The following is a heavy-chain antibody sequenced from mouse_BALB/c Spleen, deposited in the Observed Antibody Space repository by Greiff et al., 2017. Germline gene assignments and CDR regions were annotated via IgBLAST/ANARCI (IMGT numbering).Heavy chain of an antibody. J-gene: IGHJ4*01. CDR3: AGYGNYGGGAMDY. CDR2: ISSGGGNT. V-gene: IGHV5-9*03. CDR1: GFTFSSYT. D-gene: IGHD2-1*01. Sequence: EVKVVESGGGLVKPGGSLKLSCAASGFTFSSYTMSWVRQTPEKRLEWVATISSGGGNTYYPDSVKGRFTISRDNAKNNLYLQMSSLRSEDTALYYCAGYGNYGGGAMDYWGQGTSVTVSS.